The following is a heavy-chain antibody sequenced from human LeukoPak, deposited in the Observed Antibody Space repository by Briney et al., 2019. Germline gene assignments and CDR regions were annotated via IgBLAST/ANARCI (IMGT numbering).Heavy chain of an antibody. CDR1: GFIFSSYP. CDR3: AKDWYYDSSGYPYYFDY. Sequence: GGSLRLSCAACGFIFSSYPMSYVRQAPGKGLEWVSAISCSGGRTYYADSVKGRFTIYRDNSKNALYLQMASLRAEDTAVYYCAKDWYYDSSGYPYYFDYLGQGTMVTVSS. V-gene: IGHV3-23*01. J-gene: IGHJ4*02. CDR2: ISCSGGRT. D-gene: IGHD3-22*01.